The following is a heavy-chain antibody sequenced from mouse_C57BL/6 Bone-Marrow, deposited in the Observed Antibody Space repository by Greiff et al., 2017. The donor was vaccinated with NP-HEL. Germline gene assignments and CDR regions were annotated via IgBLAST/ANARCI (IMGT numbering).Heavy chain of an antibody. V-gene: IGHV5-4*01. CDR2: ISDGGSYT. Sequence: EVQLVESGGGLVKPGGSLKLSCAASGFTFSSYAMSWVRQTPEQRLEWVATISDGGSYTYYPDNVKGRFTISRDNAKNNLYLQMSHLTSEDTAMYYFAKDIYVGYHFYYAIDYWGQGPSVTVSS. CDR3: AKDIYVGYHFYYAIDY. CDR1: GFTFSSYA. D-gene: IGHD2-3*01. J-gene: IGHJ4*01.